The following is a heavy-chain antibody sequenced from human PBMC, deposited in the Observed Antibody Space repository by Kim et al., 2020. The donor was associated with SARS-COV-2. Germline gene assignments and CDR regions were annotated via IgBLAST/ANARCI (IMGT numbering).Heavy chain of an antibody. V-gene: IGHV4-31*02. Sequence: PSLKSRVTISVDTSKTQFSLKLSSVTAADTAVYYCARDFMATNPGWFDPWGQGTLVTVSS. CDR3: ARDFMATNPGWFDP. J-gene: IGHJ5*02. D-gene: IGHD5-12*01.